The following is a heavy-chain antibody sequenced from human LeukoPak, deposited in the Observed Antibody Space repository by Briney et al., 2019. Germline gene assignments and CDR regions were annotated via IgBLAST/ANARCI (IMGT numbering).Heavy chain of an antibody. V-gene: IGHV3-21*01. CDR1: GFTFSYYS. CDR2: IRSSSSYI. D-gene: IGHD4-23*01. J-gene: IGHJ4*02. CDR3: AKALYGGHDY. Sequence: PGGSLRLSCAASGFTFSYYSMNWVRQAPGKGLEWVSSIRSSSSYIYYADSVKGRFTISRDNAKNSLYLQMNSLRAEDTAVYYCAKALYGGHDYWGQGTLVTVSS.